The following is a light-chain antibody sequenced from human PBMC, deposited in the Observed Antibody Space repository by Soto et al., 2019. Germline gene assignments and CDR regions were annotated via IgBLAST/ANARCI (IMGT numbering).Light chain of an antibody. Sequence: DIQMTQSPSSLSASVGDRVTITCRTSQSIGKVLNWYQQKPGKAPKLLIFAASTLQRGVPTRFSASGSGTDFTLTINSLQPEDFARYFCQQSDSAPYTFGQGTILEI. CDR2: AAS. V-gene: IGKV1-39*01. CDR3: QQSDSAPYT. J-gene: IGKJ2*01. CDR1: QSIGKV.